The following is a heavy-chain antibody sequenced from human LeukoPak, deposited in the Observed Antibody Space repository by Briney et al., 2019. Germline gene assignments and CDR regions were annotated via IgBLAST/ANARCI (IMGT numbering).Heavy chain of an antibody. J-gene: IGHJ4*02. CDR2: TWYSSKWYS. D-gene: IGHD3-10*01. Sequence: SQTLSLTCAISGYEVSGASVAWDWVRQSPSRGLEWLGRTWYSSKWYSDYAISVNGRLTINPDTANNQFSLHLKSVTPEDTAVYYCAREIKARGGLDYWGQGILVTVSS. V-gene: IGHV6-1*01. CDR1: GYEVSGASVA. CDR3: AREIKARGGLDY.